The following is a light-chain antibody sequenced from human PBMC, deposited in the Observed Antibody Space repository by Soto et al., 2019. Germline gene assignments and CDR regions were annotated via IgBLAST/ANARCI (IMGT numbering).Light chain of an antibody. V-gene: IGKV3-11*01. CDR2: DTS. Sequence: VLPQSPATLSLSPGERATLSRRASQSVSSYLAWYQQKPGQAPRLLIYDTSNRATGVPARFSGSGSGTDFTLTISSLEPEDCAIYYCQQRQYWPPITFGQGTRLGIK. CDR1: QSVSSY. CDR3: QQRQYWPPIT. J-gene: IGKJ5*01.